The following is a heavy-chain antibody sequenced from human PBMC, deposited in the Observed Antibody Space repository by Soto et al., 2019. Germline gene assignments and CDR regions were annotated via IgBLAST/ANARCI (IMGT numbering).Heavy chain of an antibody. J-gene: IGHJ4*02. D-gene: IGHD3-22*01. V-gene: IGHV1-69*02. CDR2: IIPILGIA. Sequence: QVQLVQSGAEVKKPGSSVKVSCKASGGTFSSYTISWVRQAPGQGLEWMGRIIPILGIANYAQKFQGRVTITADKSTSTAYMELSSLRSEDTAVYYCALTRRITMIVVVLDYWGQGTLVTVSS. CDR1: GGTFSSYT. CDR3: ALTRRITMIVVVLDY.